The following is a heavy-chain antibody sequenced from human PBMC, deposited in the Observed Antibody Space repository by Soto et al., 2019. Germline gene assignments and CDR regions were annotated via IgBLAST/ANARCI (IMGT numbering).Heavy chain of an antibody. CDR2: ISSTTNYI. CDR1: GFTFTRYI. V-gene: IGHV3-21*06. CDR3: ARESEDLTSNFDY. Sequence: GGSLRLSCAASGFTFTRYIMNWVRQAPGRGLEWVSSISSTTNYIYYGDSMKGRFTISRDNAKNSLYLEMNSLRAEDTAVYYCARESEDLTSNFDYWGQGTLVTVSS. J-gene: IGHJ4*02.